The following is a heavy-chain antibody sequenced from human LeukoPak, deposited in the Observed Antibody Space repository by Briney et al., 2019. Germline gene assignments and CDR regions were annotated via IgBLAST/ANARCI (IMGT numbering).Heavy chain of an antibody. CDR1: GDTFTSYG. CDR2: ISAYNGNT. V-gene: IGHV1-18*01. Sequence: ASSVKVSCKASGDTFTSYGISWVRQAPGQGLEWMGWISAYNGNTNYAQKLQGRVTMTTDTSTSTAYMELRRLRSDDTAVYYCARDNSYYGDYFDYWGQGTLVTVSS. D-gene: IGHD4-17*01. CDR3: ARDNSYYGDYFDY. J-gene: IGHJ4*02.